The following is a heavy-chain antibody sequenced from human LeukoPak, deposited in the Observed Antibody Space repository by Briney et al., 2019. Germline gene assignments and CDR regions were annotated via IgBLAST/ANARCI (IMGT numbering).Heavy chain of an antibody. D-gene: IGHD3-16*01. Sequence: GGSLRLSCAASGFTFRNYWMSWVRQAPRKGLEWVAIINEDGNTKYYVDSLQGRFTISRDNAKNSLYLQMSNLRAEDTAVYYCARDYWRSLEYWGQGTLVTVSS. CDR2: INEDGNTK. CDR1: GFTFRNYW. V-gene: IGHV3-7*03. CDR3: ARDYWRSLEY. J-gene: IGHJ4*02.